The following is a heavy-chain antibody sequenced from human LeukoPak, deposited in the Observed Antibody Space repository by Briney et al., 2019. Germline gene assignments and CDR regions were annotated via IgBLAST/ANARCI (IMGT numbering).Heavy chain of an antibody. D-gene: IGHD3-3*01. CDR2: ISGSGGST. CDR3: AKSRGVTMFGVVGGMDV. V-gene: IGHV3-23*01. J-gene: IGHJ6*03. Sequence: GGSLRLSCAASGFTFSSYAMSWVRQAPGRGLEWVSAISGSGGSTYYADSVKGRFTISRDNSKNTLYLQMNSLRAEDTAVYYCAKSRGVTMFGVVGGMDVWGKGTTVTVSS. CDR1: GFTFSSYA.